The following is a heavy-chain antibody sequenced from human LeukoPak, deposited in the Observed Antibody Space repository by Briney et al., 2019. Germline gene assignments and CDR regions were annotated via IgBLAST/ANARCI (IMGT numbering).Heavy chain of an antibody. V-gene: IGHV1-2*02. J-gene: IGHJ4*02. Sequence: ASVKVSCKASGYTFTGYYMHWVRQAPGQGLEWMGWINPNSGGTNYAQKFQGRVTMTRDTSTSTVYMELSSLRSEDTAVYYCARDIGDIVVVPAATFDYWGQGTLVTVSS. D-gene: IGHD2-2*01. CDR2: INPNSGGT. CDR1: GYTFTGYY. CDR3: ARDIGDIVVVPAATFDY.